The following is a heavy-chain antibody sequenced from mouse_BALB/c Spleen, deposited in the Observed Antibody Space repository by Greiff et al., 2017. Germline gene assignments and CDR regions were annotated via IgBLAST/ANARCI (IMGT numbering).Heavy chain of an antibody. CDR1: GYSITSDYA. Sequence: EVQRVESGPGLVKPSQSLSLTCTVTGYSITSDYAWNWIRQFPGNKLEWMGYISYSGSTSYNPSLKSRISITRDTSKNQFFLQLNSVTTEDTATYSCARGTGTSYYFDYWGQGTTLTVSS. D-gene: IGHD4-1*01. V-gene: IGHV3-2*02. J-gene: IGHJ2*01. CDR2: ISYSGST. CDR3: ARGTGTSYYFDY.